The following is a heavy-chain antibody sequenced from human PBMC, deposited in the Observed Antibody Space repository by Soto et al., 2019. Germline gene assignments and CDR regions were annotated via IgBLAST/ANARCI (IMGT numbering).Heavy chain of an antibody. Sequence: GGSLRLSCAASGFTFSSYSMSWVRQAPRKGLEWVSGISGSGTATYYTDSVKGRFTVSRDNSKDTVFLQMNTLRVEDTAVYYCAKTRLYDNNDYHRDGFDVWGPGTVVTVSS. J-gene: IGHJ3*01. V-gene: IGHV3-23*01. CDR1: GFTFSSYS. D-gene: IGHD3-22*01. CDR2: ISGSGTAT. CDR3: AKTRLYDNNDYHRDGFDV.